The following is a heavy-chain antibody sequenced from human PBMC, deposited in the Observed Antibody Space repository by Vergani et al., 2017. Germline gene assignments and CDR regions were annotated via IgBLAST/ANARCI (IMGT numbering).Heavy chain of an antibody. CDR1: GFTLSNYD. V-gene: IGHV3-30*02. CDR3: AKQFRGWGIDC. CDR2: IQFDGSNQ. J-gene: IGHJ4*02. D-gene: IGHD3-16*01. Sequence: QVQLVESGGGVVQRGGSLRLSCATSGFTLSNYDMQWIRQGPGKGLEFVAFIQFDGSNQYYADSVKGRFTLSRDFSKNTIYLQMNSLRTDDTATYYCAKQFRGWGIDCWGQGNQVIVSS.